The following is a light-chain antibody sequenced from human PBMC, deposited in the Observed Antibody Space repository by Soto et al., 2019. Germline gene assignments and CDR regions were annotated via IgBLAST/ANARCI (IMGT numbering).Light chain of an antibody. CDR3: QQYVHWPPGA. V-gene: IGKV3-15*01. J-gene: IGKJ1*01. CDR1: QSISTY. Sequence: MTQSPSPLSASVGDRVTITCRASQSISTYLNWYQQRPGQAPRLLIYDTSTRAAGIAARFSGSGSGTEFTLTISSLQSEDSAVYYCQQYVHWPPGAFGQGTTVEIK. CDR2: DTS.